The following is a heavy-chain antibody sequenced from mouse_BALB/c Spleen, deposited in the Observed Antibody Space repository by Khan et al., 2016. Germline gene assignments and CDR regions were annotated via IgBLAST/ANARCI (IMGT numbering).Heavy chain of an antibody. CDR3: ARLEDI. D-gene: IGHD1-3*01. CDR1: GFSLTSYG. V-gene: IGHV2-9*02. CDR2: IWAGGST. J-gene: IGHJ2*01. Sequence: VKLLESGPGLVAPSQSLSITCTVSGFSLTSYGVHWVRQPPGKGLEWLGVIWAGGSTNYNSALMSRLCISKDNSKSQVLLKMNSLETDDTAMYYCARLEDIWGKGTTLTVSS.